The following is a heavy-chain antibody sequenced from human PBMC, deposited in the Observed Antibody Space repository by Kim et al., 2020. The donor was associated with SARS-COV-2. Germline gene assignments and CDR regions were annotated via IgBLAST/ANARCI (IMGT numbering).Heavy chain of an antibody. CDR3: AQLNCSGGSCVDY. D-gene: IGHD2-15*01. Sequence: SETLSLTCAVYGGSFSGYYWSWIRQPPGKGLEWIGEINHSGSTNYNPSLKSRVTISVDTSKNQFSLKLSSVTAADTAVYYCAQLNCSGGSCVDYWGQGTLVTVSS. J-gene: IGHJ4*02. V-gene: IGHV4-34*01. CDR2: INHSGST. CDR1: GGSFSGYY.